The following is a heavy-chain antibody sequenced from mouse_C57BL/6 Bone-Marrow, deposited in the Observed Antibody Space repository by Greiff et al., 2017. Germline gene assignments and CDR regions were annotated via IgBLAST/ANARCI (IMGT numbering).Heavy chain of an antibody. V-gene: IGHV1-72*01. J-gene: IGHJ1*03. D-gene: IGHD1-1*01. CDR2: IDPNSGGT. Sequence: VQLQQPGAELVKPGASVKLSCKASGYTFTSYWMHWVKKRPGRGLEWIGRIDPNSGGTKYNEKFKSKATLTVDKSSSTAYMQLSSLTSEDSAVXVCARYYYGSRGYFDVWGTGTTLTVSS. CDR3: ARYYYGSRGYFDV. CDR1: GYTFTSYW.